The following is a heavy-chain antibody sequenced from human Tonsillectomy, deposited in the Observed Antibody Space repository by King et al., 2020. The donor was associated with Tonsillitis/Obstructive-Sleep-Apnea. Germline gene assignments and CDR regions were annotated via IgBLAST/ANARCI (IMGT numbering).Heavy chain of an antibody. CDR1: GGTFSSYA. D-gene: IGHD2-2*01. CDR2: IIPILGIA. V-gene: IGHV1-69*10. CDR3: ATWGDIVVVPAANYYYYYGMDV. Sequence: QVQLVQSGAEVKKPGSSVKVSCKASGGTFSSYAISWVRQAPGQGLEWMGGIIPILGIAYYAQKFQGRVTITADKSTSTAYMELSSLRSEDTAVYYCATWGDIVVVPAANYYYYYGMDVWGQGTTVTVSS. J-gene: IGHJ6*02.